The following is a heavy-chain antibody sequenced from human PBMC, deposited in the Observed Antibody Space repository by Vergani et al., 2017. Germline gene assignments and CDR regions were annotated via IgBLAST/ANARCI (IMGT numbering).Heavy chain of an antibody. V-gene: IGHV3-11*04. D-gene: IGHD1-26*01. CDR1: GGSFSGYY. CDR2: ISSSSSTI. Sequence: QVQLQQWGAGLLKPSETLSLTCAVYGGSFSGYYWSWIRQPPGKGLEWVSYISSSSSTIYYADSVKGLFTISRDNAKNSLYLQMNSLRDEDTAVYYCARIYLEWELLLDDAFDIWGQGTMVTVSS. J-gene: IGHJ3*02. CDR3: ARIYLEWELLLDDAFDI.